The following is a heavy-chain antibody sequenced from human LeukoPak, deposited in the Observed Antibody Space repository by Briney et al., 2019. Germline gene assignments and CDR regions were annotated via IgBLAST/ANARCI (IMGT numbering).Heavy chain of an antibody. D-gene: IGHD1-26*01. CDR1: GFTFSSYW. CDR2: IKQDGSEK. J-gene: IGHJ4*02. CDR3: ARESAPWELLRLDFDY. Sequence: GGSLRLSCAASGFTFSSYWMSWVRQAPGKGLEWVANIKQDGSEKYYVDPVKGRFTISRDNAKNSLYLQMNSLRAEDTAVYYCARESAPWELLRLDFDYWGQGTLVTVSS. V-gene: IGHV3-7*01.